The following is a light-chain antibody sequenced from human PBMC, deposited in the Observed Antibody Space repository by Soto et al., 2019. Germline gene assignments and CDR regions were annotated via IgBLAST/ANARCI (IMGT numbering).Light chain of an antibody. J-gene: IGLJ1*01. V-gene: IGLV1-36*01. Sequence: QSVLTQPPSVSEAPRQRVTISCSGSSSNIGNNAVNWYQQLPGKAPKLLIYYDDLLPSGVSDRFSGSKSGTSASLAISGLQSEDEADYYCAEWDASLNGYVFGTGTKLTVL. CDR3: AEWDASLNGYV. CDR2: YDD. CDR1: SSNIGNNA.